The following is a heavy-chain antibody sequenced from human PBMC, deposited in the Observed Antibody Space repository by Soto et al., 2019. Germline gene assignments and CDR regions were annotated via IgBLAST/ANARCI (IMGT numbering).Heavy chain of an antibody. Sequence: GGSLRLSCAGSGFTFSGPAIHWVRQASGKGLEWVGRIRSKSNDYATSYAASVKGRFTISRDDSKNTAYLQMDRLETEDTAVYYCTVGVVVKAATDYWGQGTLVTVSS. J-gene: IGHJ4*02. V-gene: IGHV3-73*01. CDR2: IRSKSNDYAT. D-gene: IGHD2-2*01. CDR3: TVGVVVKAATDY. CDR1: GFTFSGPA.